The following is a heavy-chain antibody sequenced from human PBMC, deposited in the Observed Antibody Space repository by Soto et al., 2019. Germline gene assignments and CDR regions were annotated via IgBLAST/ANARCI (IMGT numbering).Heavy chain of an antibody. CDR1: GYKFTSSW. J-gene: IGHJ5*02. V-gene: IGHV5-51*01. CDR2: IFPSDSDT. Sequence: LGESLKISCRTSGYKFTSSWIAWVRQMPGKGLEWMGIIFPSDSDTRYSPSFQGQVTISADRSTGTVFLQWASLKASDTAVYFCARKDKSGYFNWFDPWGQGTLVTVSS. CDR3: ARKDKSGYFNWFDP. D-gene: IGHD3-22*01.